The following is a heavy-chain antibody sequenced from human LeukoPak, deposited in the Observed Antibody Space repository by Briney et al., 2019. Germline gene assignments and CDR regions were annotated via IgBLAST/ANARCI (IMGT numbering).Heavy chain of an antibody. J-gene: IGHJ5*02. V-gene: IGHV4-39*01. CDR3: ARREYYYDSSGVSPFDP. CDR2: IYYSGGT. Sequence: SETLSLTCTVSGGSISSSSYYWGWIRQPPGKGLEWIGSIYYSGGTYYNPSLKSRVTISVDTSKNQFSLKLSSVTAADTAVYYCARREYYYDSSGVSPFDPWGQGTLVTVSS. CDR1: GGSISSSSYY. D-gene: IGHD3-22*01.